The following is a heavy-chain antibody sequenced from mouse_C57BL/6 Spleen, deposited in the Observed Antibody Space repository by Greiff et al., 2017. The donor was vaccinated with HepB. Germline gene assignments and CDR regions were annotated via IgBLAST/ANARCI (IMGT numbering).Heavy chain of an antibody. CDR1: GFTFSDYG. CDR2: ISSGSSTI. CDR3: ARDGTNWDGVDY. V-gene: IGHV5-17*01. D-gene: IGHD4-1*02. Sequence: EVMLVESGGGLVKPGGSLKLSCAASGFTFSDYGMHWVRQAPEKGLEWVAYISSGSSTIYYADTVKGRFTISRDNAKNTLFLQMTSLRSEDTAMYYCARDGTNWDGVDYWGQGTTLTVSS. J-gene: IGHJ2*01.